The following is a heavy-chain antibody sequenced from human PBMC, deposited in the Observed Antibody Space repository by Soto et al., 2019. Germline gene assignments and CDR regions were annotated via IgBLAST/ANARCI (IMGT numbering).Heavy chain of an antibody. J-gene: IGHJ3*02. Sequence: GGSLRLSCAASGFTFSSYSMTWVRQAPGKGLEWVSSISSSSRYIYYSDSLKGRFTISRDNAKGSLYLQMNSLRAEDTALYYCARDLVATTPQGDAFDIWGQGTMVTVSS. D-gene: IGHD5-12*01. CDR2: ISSSSRYI. CDR1: GFTFSSYS. V-gene: IGHV3-21*01. CDR3: ARDLVATTPQGDAFDI.